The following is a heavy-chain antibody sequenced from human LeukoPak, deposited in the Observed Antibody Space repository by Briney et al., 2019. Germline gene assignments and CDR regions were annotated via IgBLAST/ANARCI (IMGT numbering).Heavy chain of an antibody. CDR2: ISWNSGSI. CDR1: GFTFDDYA. D-gene: IGHD4-23*01. CDR3: ARDGAGYGGNDY. Sequence: GGSPRLSCAASGFTFDDYAMHWARQAPGKGLEWVSGISWNSGSIGYADSVKGRFTISRDNAKNSLYLQMNSLRAEDTALYHCARDGAGYGGNDYWGQGTLVTVSS. V-gene: IGHV3-9*01. J-gene: IGHJ4*02.